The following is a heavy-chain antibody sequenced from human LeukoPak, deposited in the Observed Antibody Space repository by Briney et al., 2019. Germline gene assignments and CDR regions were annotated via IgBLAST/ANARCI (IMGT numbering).Heavy chain of an antibody. D-gene: IGHD3-10*01. Sequence: SETLSLTCTVSGGSISSGGYYWSWIRQPPGKGLEWIGYIYHSGSTYYNPSLKSRVTISVDRSKNQFSLKLSSVTAADTAVYHCAREFATSGPGPDWGQGTLVTVSS. CDR1: GGSISSGGYY. J-gene: IGHJ4*02. CDR3: AREFATSGPGPD. V-gene: IGHV4-30-2*01. CDR2: IYHSGST.